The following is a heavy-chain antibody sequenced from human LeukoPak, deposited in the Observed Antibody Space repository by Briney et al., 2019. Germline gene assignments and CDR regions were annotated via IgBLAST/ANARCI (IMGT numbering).Heavy chain of an antibody. CDR3: ARGGGSYFMAVT. CDR2: ISGSGGST. CDR1: GFTFSSYG. V-gene: IGHV3-23*01. Sequence: GGTLRLSCAASGFTFSSYGMSWVRQAPGKGLEWVSAISGSGGSTYYADSVKGRFTISRDKSKNTLYLQMNSLRAEDTAVYYCARGGGSYFMAVTWGQGTLVTVSS. D-gene: IGHD1-26*01. J-gene: IGHJ5*02.